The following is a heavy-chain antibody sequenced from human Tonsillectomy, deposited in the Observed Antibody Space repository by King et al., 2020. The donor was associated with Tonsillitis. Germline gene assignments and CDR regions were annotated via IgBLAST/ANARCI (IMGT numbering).Heavy chain of an antibody. CDR1: GGSFSGYY. Sequence: VQLQQWGAGLLKPSETLSLTCAVYGGSFSGYYWSWIRQPPGKGLEWIGEINHSGSTNYNPSLKSRVTISVDTSKNQFSLKLSSVTAADTAVYYCARRRIAAAGTGEDAWGQGTLVTVSS. D-gene: IGHD6-13*01. V-gene: IGHV4-34*01. CDR2: INHSGST. CDR3: ARRRIAAAGTGEDA. J-gene: IGHJ4*02.